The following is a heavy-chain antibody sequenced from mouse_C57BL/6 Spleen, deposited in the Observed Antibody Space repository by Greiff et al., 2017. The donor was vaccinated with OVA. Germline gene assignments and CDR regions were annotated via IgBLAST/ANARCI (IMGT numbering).Heavy chain of an antibody. D-gene: IGHD2-3*01. CDR3: ARAYDGYPYYYAMDY. CDR2: ISDGGSYT. CDR1: GFTFSSYA. V-gene: IGHV5-4*03. J-gene: IGHJ4*01. Sequence: EVKLVESGGGLVKPGGSLKLSCAASGFTFSSYAMSWVRQTPEKRLEWVATISDGGSYTYYPDNVKGRFTISRDNAKNNLYLQMSHLKSEDTAMYYCARAYDGYPYYYAMDYWGQGTSVTVSS.